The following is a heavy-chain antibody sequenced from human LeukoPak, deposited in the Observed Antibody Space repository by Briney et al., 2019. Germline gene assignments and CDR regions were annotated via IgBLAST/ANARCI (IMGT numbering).Heavy chain of an antibody. CDR1: GYTFTGYY. CDR3: ARALRLLGIFDY. Sequence: ASVKVSCKASGYTFTGYYMHWVRQAPGQGLEWMGWINPNSGGANYAQKFQGRVTMTRDTSISTAYMELSRLRSDDTAVYYCARALRLLGIFDYWGQGTLVTVSS. V-gene: IGHV1-2*02. J-gene: IGHJ4*02. D-gene: IGHD2-21*01. CDR2: INPNSGGA.